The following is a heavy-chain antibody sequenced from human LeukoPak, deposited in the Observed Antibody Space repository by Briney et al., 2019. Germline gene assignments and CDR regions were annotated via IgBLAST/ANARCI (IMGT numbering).Heavy chain of an antibody. Sequence: GSLRLSCAASGFTFSIHAMSWVRQAPGKGLEWVSGISESGSNTYYADSVKGRFTISRDNSKNTLYLQMNSLRAEDTAVYYCAKGRGWEASYYYYYMDVWGKGTTVTISS. V-gene: IGHV3-23*01. CDR3: AKGRGWEASYYYYYMDV. J-gene: IGHJ6*03. D-gene: IGHD1-26*01. CDR2: ISESGSNT. CDR1: GFTFSIHA.